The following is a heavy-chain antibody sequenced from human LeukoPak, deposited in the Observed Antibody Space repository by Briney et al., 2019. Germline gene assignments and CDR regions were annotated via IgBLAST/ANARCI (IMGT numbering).Heavy chain of an antibody. CDR1: GFTFSTYV. D-gene: IGHD4-17*01. CDR2: ISGSGVST. CDR3: AKLGDYGY. J-gene: IGHJ4*02. V-gene: IGHV3-23*01. Sequence: GGSLRLSCAASGFTFSTYVMSWVRQAPGKGLEWVSAISGSGVSTYYADSVKGRFTVSRDNSKNTLYLQMSSLRAEDTAVYYCAKLGDYGYWGQGTLVTVSS.